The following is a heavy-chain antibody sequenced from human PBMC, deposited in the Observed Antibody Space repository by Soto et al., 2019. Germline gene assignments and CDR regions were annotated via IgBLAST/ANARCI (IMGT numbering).Heavy chain of an antibody. CDR3: AKDIPTAAQWTYYYGMDV. V-gene: IGHV3-9*01. Sequence: EVQLVESGGGLVQPGRSLRLSCAASGFTFDDYAMHWVRQAPGKGLEWVSGISWNSGSIGYADSVKGRFTISRDNAKNSLYLQMNSLRAEDTALYYCAKDIPTAAQWTYYYGMDVWGQGTTVTVSS. D-gene: IGHD6-19*01. CDR2: ISWNSGSI. J-gene: IGHJ6*02. CDR1: GFTFDDYA.